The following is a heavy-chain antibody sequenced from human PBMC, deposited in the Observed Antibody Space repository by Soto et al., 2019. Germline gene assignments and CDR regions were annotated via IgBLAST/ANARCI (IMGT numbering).Heavy chain of an antibody. V-gene: IGHV3-30*18. CDR3: AKGDMTTVTTDY. J-gene: IGHJ4*02. Sequence: QVQLVESGGGVVQPGRSLRLSCAASGFTFSSYGMHWVRQAPGKGLEWVAVISYDGSNKYYADSVKGRFTISRDNSKNTLYLQMNILRAEDTAVYYCAKGDMTTVTTDYWGQGTLVTVSS. CDR2: ISYDGSNK. CDR1: GFTFSSYG. D-gene: IGHD4-17*01.